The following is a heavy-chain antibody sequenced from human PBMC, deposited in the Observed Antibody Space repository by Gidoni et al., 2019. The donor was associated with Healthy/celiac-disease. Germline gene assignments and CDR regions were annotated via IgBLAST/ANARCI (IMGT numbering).Heavy chain of an antibody. D-gene: IGHD2-2*01. Sequence: QVQLQESGPGLLKPSGTLSLTCAVSGGPISSSNGWSWVRQPPGKGLEWIGEIYHSGSTNYNPSLKSRVTISVDKSKNQFSLKLSSVTAADTAVYYCARRGAVVANLDWYFDLWGRGTLVTVSS. CDR2: IYHSGST. CDR1: GGPISSSNG. CDR3: ARRGAVVANLDWYFDL. V-gene: IGHV4-4*02. J-gene: IGHJ2*01.